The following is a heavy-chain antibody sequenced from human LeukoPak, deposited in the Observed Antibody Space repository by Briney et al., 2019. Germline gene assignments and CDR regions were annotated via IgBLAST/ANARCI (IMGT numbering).Heavy chain of an antibody. CDR3: AKETDAFDI. Sequence: GRSLGLSCAASGFTFDDYAMHWVRQAPGKGLEWVSGISWNSGSIGYADSVKGRFTISRDNAKNSLYLQMNSLRAEDTALYYCAKETDAFDIWGQGTMVTVSS. CDR2: ISWNSGSI. CDR1: GFTFDDYA. J-gene: IGHJ3*02. V-gene: IGHV3-9*01.